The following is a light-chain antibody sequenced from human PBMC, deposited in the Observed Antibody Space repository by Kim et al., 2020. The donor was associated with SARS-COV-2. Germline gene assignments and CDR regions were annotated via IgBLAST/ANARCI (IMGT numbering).Light chain of an antibody. CDR3: YHYGSSPPFT. CDR2: AAS. V-gene: IGKV3-20*01. CDR1: QSVSSSF. Sequence: EIVLTQSPGTLSLSPGERATLSFRASQSVSSSFLSWYQQKPGQAPRLLIYAASTRATGIPDRCSDSGSGTDFTLTISRLEPEDFAVYYCYHYGSSPPFTFGPGTKVDIK. J-gene: IGKJ3*01.